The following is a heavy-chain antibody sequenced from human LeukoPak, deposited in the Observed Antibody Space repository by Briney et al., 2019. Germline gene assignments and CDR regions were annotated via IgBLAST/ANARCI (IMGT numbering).Heavy chain of an antibody. D-gene: IGHD3-3*01. CDR1: GGSISSGDYY. CDR2: IYYRGNI. Sequence: SETLSLTCTVSGGSISSGDYYWSWIRQPPGKGLEWIGYIYYRGNIFYNPSLKSRVIISIDTSKNQFSLKLSSVTAADTAVYYCASLLSGRDYWGQGTLVTVSS. CDR3: ASLLSGRDY. J-gene: IGHJ4*02. V-gene: IGHV4-30-4*08.